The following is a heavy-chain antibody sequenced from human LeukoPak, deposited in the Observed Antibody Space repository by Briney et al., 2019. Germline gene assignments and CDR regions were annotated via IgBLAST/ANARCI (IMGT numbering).Heavy chain of an antibody. CDR2: IYTSGST. J-gene: IGHJ4*02. V-gene: IGHV4-4*07. D-gene: IGHD6-19*01. CDR1: GGSISSYY. CDR3: ARQRSGQIAVAGPYYFDY. Sequence: PSETLSLTCTVSGGSISSYYWSWIRQPAGKGLEWIGRIYTSGSTNYNPSLKSRVTMSVDTSKNQFSLKLSSVTAADTAVYYCARQRSGQIAVAGPYYFDYWGQGTLVTVSS.